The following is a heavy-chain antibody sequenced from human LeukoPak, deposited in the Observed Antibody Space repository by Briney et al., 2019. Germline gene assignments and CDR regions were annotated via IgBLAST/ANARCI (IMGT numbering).Heavy chain of an antibody. CDR1: GFTFSSYS. D-gene: IGHD6-13*01. Sequence: GGSLRLSCAASGFTFSSYSMIWVRQAPGKGREGVSSITISSTYIYYADSLKGGFTISRDNAKNSLYLQINSLTAEDTAVYYCARVAPGNGYFDYWGQGTPVTVSS. V-gene: IGHV3-21*01. CDR2: ITISSTYI. J-gene: IGHJ4*02. CDR3: ARVAPGNGYFDY.